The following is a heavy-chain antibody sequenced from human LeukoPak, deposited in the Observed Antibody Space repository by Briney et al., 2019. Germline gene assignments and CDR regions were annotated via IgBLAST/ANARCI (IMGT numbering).Heavy chain of an antibody. V-gene: IGHV4-4*07. CDR1: GGSISSYY. CDR2: IYTSGST. J-gene: IGHJ6*03. Sequence: SETLSLTCTVSGGSISSYYWSWIRQPAGKGLEWIGRIYTSGSTNYNPSLKSRVTISVDTSKNQFSLKLSSVTAADTAVYYCAREGIAAAGPYYYYYYMDVWGKGTTVTISS. CDR3: AREGIAAAGPYYYYYYMDV. D-gene: IGHD6-13*01.